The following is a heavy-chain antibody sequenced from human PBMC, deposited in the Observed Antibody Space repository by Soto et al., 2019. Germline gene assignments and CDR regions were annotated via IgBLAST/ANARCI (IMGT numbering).Heavy chain of an antibody. Sequence: SVKVSCKASGGTFSSYAINWVRQAPGQGLEWMGDIIPIFGTANYRQKFQGRVTITADQSTATAYMEVSSLSSEDAAVYYCAILGRSGGYFDYWGQGTMVTVYS. CDR2: IIPIFGTA. J-gene: IGHJ4*02. D-gene: IGHD1-26*01. V-gene: IGHV1-69*13. CDR1: GGTFSSYA. CDR3: AILGRSGGYFDY.